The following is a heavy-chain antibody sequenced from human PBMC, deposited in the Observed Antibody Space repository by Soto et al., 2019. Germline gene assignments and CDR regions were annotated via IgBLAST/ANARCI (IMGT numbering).Heavy chain of an antibody. V-gene: IGHV1-69*12. Sequence: QVQLVQSGAEVKKPGSSVKVSCKASGGTFSSYAISWVRQAPGQGLEWMGGIIPIFGTANYAQKFQGRVTITADESTSTAYMELSSLRPEDTAVYYCARSMMWSGETPYNWFDPWGQGTLVTVSS. CDR3: ARSMMWSGETPYNWFDP. CDR1: GGTFSSYA. CDR2: IIPIFGTA. D-gene: IGHD3-10*01. J-gene: IGHJ5*02.